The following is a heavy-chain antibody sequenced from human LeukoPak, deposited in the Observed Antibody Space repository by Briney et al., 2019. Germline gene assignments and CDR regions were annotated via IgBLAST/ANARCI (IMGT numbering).Heavy chain of an antibody. Sequence: PGGSLRLSCAASGFTFSSYAMHWVRQAPGKGLEWVAVISYDGSNKYYADSVKGRFTISRDNSKNTLYLQMNSLRAEDTAVYYCARGNSGSYLDYWGQGTLVTVSS. CDR3: ARGNSGSYLDY. D-gene: IGHD1-26*01. J-gene: IGHJ4*02. CDR2: ISYDGSNK. CDR1: GFTFSSYA. V-gene: IGHV3-30*04.